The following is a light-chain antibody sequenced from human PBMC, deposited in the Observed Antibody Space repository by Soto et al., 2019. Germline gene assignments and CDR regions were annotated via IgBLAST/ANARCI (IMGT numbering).Light chain of an antibody. V-gene: IGLV2-8*01. CDR3: SSYAGNTVGHV. CDR2: EVD. CDR1: SSDVGGYNF. Sequence: QSVLTQPPSASGSLGQSVTISCTGTSSDVGGYNFVSWYQQQPGKAPKVMINEVDKRPSGVPDRFSGSKSGDTASLTVSGLQAEDEADYYCSSYAGNTVGHVFGSGTKVTVL. J-gene: IGLJ1*01.